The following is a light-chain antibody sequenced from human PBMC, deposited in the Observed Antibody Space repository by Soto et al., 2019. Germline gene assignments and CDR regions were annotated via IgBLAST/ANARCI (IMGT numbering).Light chain of an antibody. V-gene: IGLV2-14*03. Sequence: VLTQPASVSGSPGQSITISCTGTSRDVGAYDYVSWYLQYPDKAPQLLIYYVDHRPSGVSSRFSGSKSGNTASLTLSGLQAEDEGDYYSCSYADGSIYFFGTGTKVTVL. CDR1: SRDVGAYDY. CDR3: CSYADGSIYF. CDR2: YVD. J-gene: IGLJ1*01.